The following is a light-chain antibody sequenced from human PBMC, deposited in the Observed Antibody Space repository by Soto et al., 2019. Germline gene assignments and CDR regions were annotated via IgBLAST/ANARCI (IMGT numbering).Light chain of an antibody. CDR2: KAS. CDR3: QQYNSYSPYT. J-gene: IGKJ2*01. CDR1: QSISSW. V-gene: IGKV1-5*03. Sequence: DIQMTQSPSTLSASVGDRVTITCRASQSISSWLAWYQQKPGKAPKLLIYKASSLESGVPSRFSGSGSATEFTLTISRLQSDDFSTYYCQQYNSYSPYTFGQGTKLEIK.